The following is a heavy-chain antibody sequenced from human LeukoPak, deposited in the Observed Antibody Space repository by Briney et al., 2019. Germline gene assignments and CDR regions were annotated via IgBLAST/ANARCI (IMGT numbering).Heavy chain of an antibody. CDR2: INSDGSST. V-gene: IGHV3-74*01. CDR1: GFTFSSYW. D-gene: IGHD3-22*01. CDR3: ATMIVVDPREDDAFDI. Sequence: GGSLRLSCAASGFTFSSYWMHWVRQAPGKGLAWVSRINSDGSSTSYADSVKGRFTISRDNAKNTLYLQMNSLRAEDTAVYYCATMIVVDPREDDAFDIWGQGTMVTVSS. J-gene: IGHJ3*02.